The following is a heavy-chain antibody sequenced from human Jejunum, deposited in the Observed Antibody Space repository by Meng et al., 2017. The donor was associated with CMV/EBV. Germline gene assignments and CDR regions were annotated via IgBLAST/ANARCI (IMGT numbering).Heavy chain of an antibody. D-gene: IGHD1-1*01. Sequence: YALPLVRQAPGTCLEWVAFIRSAGSHQYYVNSVKGRFTISRDLSTNTLYLQMSSLRAEDTAVYFCARGRGRTGDVDPGVSGYFDSWGQGTLGTVSS. V-gene: IGHV3-30*02. J-gene: IGHJ4*02. CDR3: ARGRGRTGDVDPGVSGYFDS. CDR1: YA. CDR2: IRSAGSHQ.